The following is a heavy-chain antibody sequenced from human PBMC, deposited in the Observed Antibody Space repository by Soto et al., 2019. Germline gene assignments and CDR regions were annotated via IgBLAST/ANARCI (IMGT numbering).Heavy chain of an antibody. CDR3: APRRARPAARDGAYDV. V-gene: IGHV2-5*02. CDR2: IYWDDDK. J-gene: IGHJ3*01. CDR1: GFSLSTSGVG. D-gene: IGHD6-6*01. Sequence: QITLKESGPTLVKPTQTLTLTCIFSGFSLSTSGVGVGWIRQPPGKSPEWLAFIYWDDDKRYSPSLKSRLTLPKDTSKTQVVLTMTTMDPVDTATYYCAPRRARPAARDGAYDVWGQGTLVVVSS.